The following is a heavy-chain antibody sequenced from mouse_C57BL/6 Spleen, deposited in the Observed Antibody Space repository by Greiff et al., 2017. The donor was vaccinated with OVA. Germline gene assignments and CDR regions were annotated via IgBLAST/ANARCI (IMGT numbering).Heavy chain of an antibody. D-gene: IGHD3-2*02. J-gene: IGHJ4*01. CDR2: IFPGSGST. CDR3: ARAEDSSGYYYAMDY. V-gene: IGHV1-75*01. Sequence: QVQLKESGPELVKPGASVKISCKASGYTFTDYYINWVKQRPGQGLEWIGWIFPGSGSTYYNEKFKGKATLTVDKSSSTAYMLLSSLTSEDSAVYFCARAEDSSGYYYAMDYWGQGTSVTVSS. CDR1: GYTFTDYY.